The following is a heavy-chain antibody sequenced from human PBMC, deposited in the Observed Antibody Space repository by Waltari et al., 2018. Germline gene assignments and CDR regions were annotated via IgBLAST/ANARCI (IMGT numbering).Heavy chain of an antibody. D-gene: IGHD7-27*01. CDR1: GGSISNRNW. V-gene: IGHV4-4*02. Sequence: QVQLQESGPGLVKPSGTLSLTCAVSGGSISNRNWWRWVRQPPGKGLEWIGEIFHTGSTNYNYSPSLKSRVTMSLDKSKNQFSLKLNSVTAADTAVYYCARAHWGFDFWGQGVLVTVSS. J-gene: IGHJ4*02. CDR2: IFHTGST. CDR3: ARAHWGFDF.